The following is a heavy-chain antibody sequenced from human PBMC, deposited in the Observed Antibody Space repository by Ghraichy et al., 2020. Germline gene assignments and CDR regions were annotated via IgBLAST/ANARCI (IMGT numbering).Heavy chain of an antibody. V-gene: IGHV4-39*01. J-gene: IGHJ4*02. CDR3: ARQGCSSTSCSRGGDPTDFDY. CDR1: GGSISSSSYY. CDR2: IYYSGST. D-gene: IGHD2-2*01. Sequence: SETLSLTCTVSGGSISSSSYYWGWIRQPPGKGLEWIGSIYYSGSTYYNPSLKSRVTISVDTSKNQFSLKLSSVTAADTAVYYCARQGCSSTSCSRGGDPTDFDYWGQGTLVTVSS.